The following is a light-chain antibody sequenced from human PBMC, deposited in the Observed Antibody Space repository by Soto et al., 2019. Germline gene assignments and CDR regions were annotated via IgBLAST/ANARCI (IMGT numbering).Light chain of an antibody. J-gene: IGKJ1*01. CDR3: QQYGSSGT. CDR1: QSVSSSY. V-gene: IGKV3-20*01. Sequence: EIVLTQCPGTLSFSPGERATLSCRASQSVSSSYLAWYQQKPGQAPRLLIYGASSRATGIPDRFSGSGSGTDFTLTISRLEPEDFAVYYCQQYGSSGTFGQGTKVDIK. CDR2: GAS.